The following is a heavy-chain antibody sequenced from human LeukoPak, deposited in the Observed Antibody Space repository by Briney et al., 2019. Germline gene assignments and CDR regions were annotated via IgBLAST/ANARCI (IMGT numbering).Heavy chain of an antibody. V-gene: IGHV3-9*03. CDR2: ISWNSGSI. CDR3: AKGYCSSTSCYTDY. Sequence: PGGSLRLSCAASGFTFSSYWMHWVRQAPGKGLEWVSGISWNSGSIGYADSVKGRFTISRDNAKNSLYLQMNSLRAEDIALYYCAKGYCSSTSCYTDYWGQGTLVTVSS. CDR1: GFTFSSYW. J-gene: IGHJ4*02. D-gene: IGHD2-2*02.